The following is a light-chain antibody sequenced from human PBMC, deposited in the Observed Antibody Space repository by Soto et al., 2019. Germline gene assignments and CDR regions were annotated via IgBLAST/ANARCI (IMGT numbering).Light chain of an antibody. V-gene: IGKV3-20*01. CDR3: QQYATLPGT. CDR1: QSISS. CDR2: AAS. Sequence: EIVLTQSPGTLSLSPGERATLSCRASQSISSLAWYRQKPGQAPRLLIFAASSRAAGIPDRFSGSGSGTDFTLTINRLEADDFAVYYCQQYATLPGTFGQGTKVEIK. J-gene: IGKJ1*01.